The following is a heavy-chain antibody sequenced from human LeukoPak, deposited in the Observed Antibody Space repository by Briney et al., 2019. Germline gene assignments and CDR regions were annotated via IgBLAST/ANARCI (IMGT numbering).Heavy chain of an antibody. V-gene: IGHV3-7*05. CDR2: IKYDGSEK. D-gene: IGHD1-14*01. CDR3: GRRNWFDP. J-gene: IGHJ5*02. Sequence: GGSLRLSCAGFGVSFSGHWINWVRQAPGEGLECVATIKYDGSEKYYVDSVKGRFTISRDDAKNSIYLQMNSLRAEDTAVYYCGRRNWFDPWGQGTLVTVSS. CDR1: GVSFSGHW.